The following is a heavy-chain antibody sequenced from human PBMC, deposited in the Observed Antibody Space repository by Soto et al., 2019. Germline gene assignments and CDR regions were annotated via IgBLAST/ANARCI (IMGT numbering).Heavy chain of an antibody. Sequence: SETLSLTCTVSGASLSSISYYWGWIRQPPGKGLEWVGSIFFTGNIYYNPSLKSRVTISVDTSRNQFSLMVNSVTAADTAVYYCAKAGDYDDHSFDRWGQGTLVTVSS. CDR3: AKAGDYDDHSFDR. D-gene: IGHD4-17*01. CDR2: IFFTGNI. V-gene: IGHV4-39*02. J-gene: IGHJ4*02. CDR1: GASLSSISYY.